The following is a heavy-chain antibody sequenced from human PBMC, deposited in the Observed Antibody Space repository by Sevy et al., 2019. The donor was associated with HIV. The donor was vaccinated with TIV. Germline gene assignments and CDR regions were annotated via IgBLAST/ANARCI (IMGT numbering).Heavy chain of an antibody. V-gene: IGHV3-7*01. CDR1: GFTFSSYW. Sequence: GGSLRLYCAASGFTFSSYWMSWVRQAPGKGLEWVANIKQDGSETYYVDSVRGRFTISRDNAENSLYLLMSSLRAEDTAVYYCARSYAAYSSADYWGQGTLVTVSS. J-gene: IGHJ4*02. CDR3: ARSYAAYSSADY. D-gene: IGHD6-19*01. CDR2: IKQDGSET.